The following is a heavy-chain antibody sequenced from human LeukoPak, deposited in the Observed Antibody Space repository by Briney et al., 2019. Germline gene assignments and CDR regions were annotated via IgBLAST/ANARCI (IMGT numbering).Heavy chain of an antibody. V-gene: IGHV3-23*01. Sequence: GGSLRLSCAASGFTFSSYAMSWVRQAPGKGLEWVSAISGSGGSTYYADSVKGRFTISRDNAKNSLSLQVYSLRAEDTAVYYCAAVVGWAFDIWGQGTMVTVSS. D-gene: IGHD6-19*01. CDR2: ISGSGGST. CDR1: GFTFSSYA. J-gene: IGHJ3*02. CDR3: AAVVGWAFDI.